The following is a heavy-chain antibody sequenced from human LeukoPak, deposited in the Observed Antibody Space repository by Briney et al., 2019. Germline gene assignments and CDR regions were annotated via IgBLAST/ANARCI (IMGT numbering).Heavy chain of an antibody. CDR1: GFTFSSYG. J-gene: IGHJ4*02. D-gene: IGHD2-2*01. Sequence: HPGGSLRLSCAASGFTFSSYGMHWVRQAPGKGLEWVAVILSDGSKEFYTDSVKGRFTISRDNSKNTLYLQMNSLRAEDTAVYYCAKDNGIVVVPAAMSVYYFDYWGQGTLVTVSS. CDR2: ILSDGSKE. V-gene: IGHV3-33*06. CDR3: AKDNGIVVVPAAMSVYYFDY.